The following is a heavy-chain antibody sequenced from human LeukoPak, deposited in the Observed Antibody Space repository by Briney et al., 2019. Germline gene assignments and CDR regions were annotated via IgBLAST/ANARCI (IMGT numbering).Heavy chain of an antibody. CDR2: ISNSGSPI. J-gene: IGHJ4*02. CDR1: GFTSSSYE. V-gene: IGHV3-48*03. CDR3: AGGPQYGGSFAF. Sequence: GGSLRLSCAASGFTSSSYELAWVRQAPGMGLEWVAYISNSGSPIKYGDAVKGRFTISRDNSKNSVYLQMNRLRDEDTALYYCAGGPQYGGSFAFWGQGTLVTVSS. D-gene: IGHD1-26*01.